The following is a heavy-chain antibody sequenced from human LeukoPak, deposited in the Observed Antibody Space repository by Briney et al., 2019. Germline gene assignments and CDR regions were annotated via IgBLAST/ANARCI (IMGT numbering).Heavy chain of an antibody. D-gene: IGHD6-13*01. J-gene: IGHJ4*02. CDR2: MNVSGGST. CDR1: GFTFNSYA. CDR3: AKRRAAAGTIDY. Sequence: GGSLRLSCAASGFTFNSYAMSWVRQAPEKGLEWVSAMNVSGGSTYYADSVKGRFTISRDNSKNTLYLQMNSLRAEDTAVYYCAKRRAAAGTIDYWGQGTLVTVSS. V-gene: IGHV3-23*01.